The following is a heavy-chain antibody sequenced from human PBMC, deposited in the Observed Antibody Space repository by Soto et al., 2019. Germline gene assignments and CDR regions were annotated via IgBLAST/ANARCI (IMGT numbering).Heavy chain of an antibody. D-gene: IGHD4-17*01. J-gene: IGHJ6*02. CDR1: ELTFSQYW. CDR3: AGTTPGMDV. Sequence: PGGSLRLSCVGSELTFSQYWMHWVRQAPGKGLVWVSRINIDGSSTRYADSVKGRFTISRDNGKNTLYLQMNSLRAEDTAVYYCAGTTPGMDVWGQGTTVTVSS. CDR2: INIDGSST. V-gene: IGHV3-74*01.